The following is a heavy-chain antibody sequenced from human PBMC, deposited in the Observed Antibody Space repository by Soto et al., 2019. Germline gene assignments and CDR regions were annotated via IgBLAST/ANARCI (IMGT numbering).Heavy chain of an antibody. CDR1: GFTFSSYS. D-gene: IGHD3-10*01. Sequence: EVQLVESGGGLVKPGGSLRLSCAASGFTFSSYSMNWVRQAPGKGLEWVSSISSSSSYIYYADSVKGRFTISRDNAKNSLYLQLNSLRAEDTAVYYCARDFTTYYYGSGTSGYDYWGQGTLVTVSS. J-gene: IGHJ4*02. V-gene: IGHV3-21*01. CDR2: ISSSSSYI. CDR3: ARDFTTYYYGSGTSGYDY.